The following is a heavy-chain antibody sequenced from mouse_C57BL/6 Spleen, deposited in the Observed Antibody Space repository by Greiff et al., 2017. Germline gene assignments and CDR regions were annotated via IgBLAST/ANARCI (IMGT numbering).Heavy chain of an antibody. J-gene: IGHJ2*01. D-gene: IGHD1-1*01. Sequence: QVQLQQPGAELVKPGASVKMSCKASGYTFTSYWLTWVKQRPGQGLEWIGDIYPGSGSTNYNEKFKSKATLTVDTSSSTAYMQLSSLTSEDSAVYYCARGGDYYGSSSSDYWGQGTTLTVSS. CDR1: GYTFTSYW. V-gene: IGHV1-55*01. CDR3: ARGGDYYGSSSSDY. CDR2: IYPGSGST.